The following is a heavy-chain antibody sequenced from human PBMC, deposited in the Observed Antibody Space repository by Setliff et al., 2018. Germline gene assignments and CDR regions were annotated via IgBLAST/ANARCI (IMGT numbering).Heavy chain of an antibody. CDR3: ASLKGFYTRFDF. D-gene: IGHD3-3*01. CDR1: GDSFSDYY. V-gene: IGHV4-34*01. CDR2: INHSGST. Sequence: PSETLSLTCAVYGDSFSDYYWSWIRQPPGKGLEWTEEINHSGSTNYSPSLRSRVTMSTDASKNQVSLTLTSVTAADTAIYYCASLKGFYTRFDFWGQGSLVTVSS. J-gene: IGHJ4*02.